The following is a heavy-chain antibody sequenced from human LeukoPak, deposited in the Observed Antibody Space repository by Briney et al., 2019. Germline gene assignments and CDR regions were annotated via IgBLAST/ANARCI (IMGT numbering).Heavy chain of an antibody. V-gene: IGHV5-51*01. Sequence: GESLKISCKGSGYSFTSYWIGWVRQMPGKGLEWMGIIYPGDSDTRYSPSFQGQVTISADKSISTAYLQWSSLEASDTAMYYCARSLGYCSGGSCYSDGWFDPWGQGTLVTVSS. CDR3: ARSLGYCSGGSCYSDGWFDP. J-gene: IGHJ5*02. D-gene: IGHD2-15*01. CDR1: GYSFTSYW. CDR2: IYPGDSDT.